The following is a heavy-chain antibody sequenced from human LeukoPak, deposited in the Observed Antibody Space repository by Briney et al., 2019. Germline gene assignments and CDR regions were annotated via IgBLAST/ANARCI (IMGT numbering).Heavy chain of an antibody. V-gene: IGHV4-34*01. CDR2: INHSGST. CDR1: GGSFSGYY. CDR3: RGDRVVPAADYYYMDV. Sequence: SETLSLTCAVYGGSFSGYYWSWIRQPPGKGLEWSGEINHSGSTHCNPSLKSRVTISVDTSQNQFSLRLSSVTAADTAVYYCRGDRVVPAADYYYMDVWGKGTTVTVSS. J-gene: IGHJ6*03. D-gene: IGHD2-2*01.